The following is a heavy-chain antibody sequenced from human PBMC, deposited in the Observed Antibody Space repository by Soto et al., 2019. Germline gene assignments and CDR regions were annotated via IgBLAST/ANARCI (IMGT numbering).Heavy chain of an antibody. CDR2: IIPIFGTA. Sequence: GASVKVSCKASGGTFSRYAISWVRQAPGQGLEWMGGIIPIFGTANYAQKFQGRVTITADESTSTAYMELSSLRSEDTAVYYCASRSRGDYVVGSLDYWGQRTLVTVSS. CDR3: ASRSRGDYVVGSLDY. J-gene: IGHJ4*02. D-gene: IGHD2-21*02. CDR1: GGTFSRYA. V-gene: IGHV1-69*13.